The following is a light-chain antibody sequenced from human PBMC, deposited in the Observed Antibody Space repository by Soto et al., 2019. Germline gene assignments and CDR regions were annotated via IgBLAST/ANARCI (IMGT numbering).Light chain of an antibody. CDR1: SSDVGGYNY. CDR2: EVS. V-gene: IGLV2-8*01. CDR3: SSYAGNNVV. J-gene: IGLJ2*01. Sequence: QSALTQPPSASGSPGQSVTISCTGTSSDVGGYNYVSWYQQHPGKAPKLMIYEVSKRPSGVPDRFSGSKSGNTASLTVYGLQAEDEADYYCSSYAGNNVVFGGGTKLTVL.